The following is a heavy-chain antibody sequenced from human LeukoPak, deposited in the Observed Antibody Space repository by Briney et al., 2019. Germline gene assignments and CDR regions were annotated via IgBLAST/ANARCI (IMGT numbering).Heavy chain of an antibody. CDR2: ISYDGSNK. CDR1: GFTFSSYG. D-gene: IGHD6-13*01. CDR3: AKPYSSSWYCPAGYYFDY. V-gene: IGHV3-30*18. J-gene: IGHJ4*02. Sequence: PGGSLRLSCAASGFTFSSYGMHWVRQAPGKGLEWVAVISYDGSNKYYADSVKGRFTISRDNSKNTLYLQMNSLRAEDTAVYYCAKPYSSSWYCPAGYYFDYWGQGTLVTVSS.